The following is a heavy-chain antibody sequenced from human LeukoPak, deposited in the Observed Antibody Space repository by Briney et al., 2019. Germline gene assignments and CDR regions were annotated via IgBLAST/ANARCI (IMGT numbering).Heavy chain of an antibody. J-gene: IGHJ4*02. D-gene: IGHD1-26*01. CDR3: ARDPYSGSYSLHPNY. CDR1: GGTFSSYA. CDR2: IIPIFGTA. V-gene: IGHV1-69*13. Sequence: SVKVSCKASGGTFSSYAISWVRQAPGQGLEWMGGIIPIFGTANYAQKFQGRVTITADESTSTAYMELSSLRSEDTAVYYCARDPYSGSYSLHPNYWGQGTLVTVSS.